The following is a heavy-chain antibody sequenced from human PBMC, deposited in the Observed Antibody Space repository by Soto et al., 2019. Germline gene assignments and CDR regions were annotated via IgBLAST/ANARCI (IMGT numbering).Heavy chain of an antibody. CDR1: GFTFSSYA. J-gene: IGHJ6*02. Sequence: QVQLVESGGGVVQPGRSLRLSCAASGFTFSSYAMHWVRRARGKGLEWVAVISYDGSNKYYADSVKGRFTISRDNSKNTLYLQMNSLRAEDTAVYYCARDRLRYNWNDFPYYYYGMDVWVQGTTVTVSS. D-gene: IGHD1-1*01. CDR2: ISYDGSNK. V-gene: IGHV3-30-3*01. CDR3: ARDRLRYNWNDFPYYYYGMDV.